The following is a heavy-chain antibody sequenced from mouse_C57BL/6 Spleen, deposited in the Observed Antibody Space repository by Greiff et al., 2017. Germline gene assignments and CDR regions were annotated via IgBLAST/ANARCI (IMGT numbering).Heavy chain of an antibody. J-gene: IGHJ1*03. D-gene: IGHD1-1*01. V-gene: IGHV5-9*01. CDR2: ISGGGGNT. CDR1: GFTFSSYT. CDR3: ARHSYGSSYWYFDV. Sequence: EVKLVESGGGLVKPGGSLKLSCAASGFTFSSYTISWVRQTPEKRLEWVATISGGGGNTYYPDSVKGRFTISRDNAKNTLYLQMSSLRSEDTALYYCARHSYGSSYWYFDVWGTGTTVTVSS.